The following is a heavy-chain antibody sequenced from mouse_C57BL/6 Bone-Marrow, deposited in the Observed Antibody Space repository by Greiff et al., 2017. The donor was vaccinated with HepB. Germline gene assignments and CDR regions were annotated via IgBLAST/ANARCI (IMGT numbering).Heavy chain of an antibody. CDR2: ISSGSSTI. Sequence: EVKLVESGGGLVKPGGSLKLSCAASGFTFSDYGMHWVRQAPEKGLEWVAYISSGSSTIYYADTVKGRFTISRDNAKNTLFLQMTSLRSEDTAMYYCARRREDYCALYAMDYWGQGTSVTVSS. J-gene: IGHJ4*01. CDR3: ARRREDYCALYAMDY. CDR1: GFTFSDYG. V-gene: IGHV5-17*01. D-gene: IGHD1-1*01.